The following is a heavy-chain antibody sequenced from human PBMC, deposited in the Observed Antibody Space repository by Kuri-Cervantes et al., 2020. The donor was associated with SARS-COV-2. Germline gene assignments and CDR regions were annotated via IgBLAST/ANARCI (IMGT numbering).Heavy chain of an antibody. D-gene: IGHD3-16*01. Sequence: KVSCKGSGYTFDNYWIGWVRQMPGKGLEWVGIIYPGDSDSRYSPSFEGQVTISVDRSISTAYLQWSSLKASDTAMYYCAKRRGSRYDLDFWGQGTKVTVSS. J-gene: IGHJ3*01. CDR1: GYTFDNYW. CDR2: IYPGDSDS. V-gene: IGHV5-51*01. CDR3: AKRRGSRYDLDF.